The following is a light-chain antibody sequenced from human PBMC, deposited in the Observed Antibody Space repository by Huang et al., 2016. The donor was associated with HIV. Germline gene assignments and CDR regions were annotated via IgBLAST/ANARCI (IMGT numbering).Light chain of an antibody. J-gene: IGKJ3*01. V-gene: IGKV3-15*01. CDR2: GAS. Sequence: EVLLTQSPATLSVSPGERATLSCRASQSVSTNLDWYQQKPGKAPRLLIDGASTRATGVPARFSGSGSWTEFTLTISSLQSEDSAVYYCQQYNSWPPLFTFGPGTKVDIK. CDR3: QQYNSWPPLFT. CDR1: QSVSTN.